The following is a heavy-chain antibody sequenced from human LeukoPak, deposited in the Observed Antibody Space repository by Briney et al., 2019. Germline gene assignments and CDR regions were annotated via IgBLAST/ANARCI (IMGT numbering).Heavy chain of an antibody. CDR2: INPTGGAT. Sequence: ASVKVSCRASGYTFPNYYVHWVRQAPGQGLEWMGIINPTGGATTYAQKFQGRVTMTRDMSTSTVYMELSSLRSDDTAVFYCARGAPTSFDYWGQGTLVIVSS. V-gene: IGHV1-46*01. CDR3: ARGAPTSFDY. J-gene: IGHJ4*02. CDR1: GYTFPNYY.